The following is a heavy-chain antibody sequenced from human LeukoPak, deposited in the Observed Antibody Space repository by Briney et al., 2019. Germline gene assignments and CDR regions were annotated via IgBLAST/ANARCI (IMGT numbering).Heavy chain of an antibody. CDR3: ARHSPLYYYDSSGYFDY. Sequence: SEALSLTCAVSGYSISSGYYWGWIRQPPGKGLEWIGSIYHSGSTYYNPSLKSRVTISVDTSKNQFSLKLSSVTAADTAVYYCARHSPLYYYDSSGYFDYWGQGTLVTVSS. CDR1: GYSISSGYY. CDR2: IYHSGST. J-gene: IGHJ4*02. V-gene: IGHV4-38-2*01. D-gene: IGHD3-22*01.